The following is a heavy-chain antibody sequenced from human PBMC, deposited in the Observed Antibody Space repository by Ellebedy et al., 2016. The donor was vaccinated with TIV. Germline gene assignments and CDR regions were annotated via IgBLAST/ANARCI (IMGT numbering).Heavy chain of an antibody. CDR2: ISYDGYNK. Sequence: PGGSLRLSCAASGFTFRSYGMHWVRQAPGKGLEWVAIISYDGYNKYYSDSVKGRFTISSDNSGNTLFLQMNSLRLEDTAVYYCAKEGEQWLVLDSGYYYGMDVWGRGTTVTVSS. CDR1: GFTFRSYG. CDR3: AKEGEQWLVLDSGYYYGMDV. J-gene: IGHJ6*02. D-gene: IGHD6-19*01. V-gene: IGHV3-30*18.